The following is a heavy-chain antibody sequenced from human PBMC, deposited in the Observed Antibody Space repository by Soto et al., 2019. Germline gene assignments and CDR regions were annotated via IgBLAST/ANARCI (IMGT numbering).Heavy chain of an antibody. CDR1: GFNFRNFN. D-gene: IGHD4-17*01. CDR3: ARDLRGHYGP. V-gene: IGHV3-21*06. Sequence: EVQLTESGGGLVKPGGSLRLSCEGSGFNFRNFNMIWVRQAPGKGLEWVSSVSGSSSYIYYADSVKGRFTVSRDNANNLVFLQMNGLRPEDTAMYCCARDLRGHYGPWGQGTMVTVSS. J-gene: IGHJ3*01. CDR2: VSGSSSYI.